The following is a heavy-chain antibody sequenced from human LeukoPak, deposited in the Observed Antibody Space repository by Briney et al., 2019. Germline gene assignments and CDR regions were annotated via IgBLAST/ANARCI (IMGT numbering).Heavy chain of an antibody. Sequence: GGSLRLSCAASGFTFSSYGMHWVRQAPGKGLEWVAVIWYDGSNKYYADSVKGRFTISRDNSKNTLYLQMNSLRAEDTAVYYCARDGGYGDYGGYLGFDYWGQGTLVTVSS. CDR3: ARDGGYGDYGGYLGFDY. J-gene: IGHJ4*02. CDR2: IWYDGSNK. CDR1: GFTFSSYG. D-gene: IGHD4-17*01. V-gene: IGHV3-33*01.